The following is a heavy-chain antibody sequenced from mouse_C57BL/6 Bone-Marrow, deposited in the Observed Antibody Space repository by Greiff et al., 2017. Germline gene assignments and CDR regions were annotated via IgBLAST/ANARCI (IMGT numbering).Heavy chain of an antibody. CDR1: GYTFTDYY. CDR3: TSICYDYGGFAD. J-gene: IGHJ3*01. Sequence: VQLQQSGPELVKPGASVKISCKASGYTFTDYYMNWVKQSHGKSLEWIGDINPNNGGTSYNQKFKGKATLTVDKSSSTAYLQLSSLTSEDTAVYYCTSICYDYGGFADWGQGTLVTVSA. CDR2: INPNNGGT. D-gene: IGHD2-4*01. V-gene: IGHV1-26*01.